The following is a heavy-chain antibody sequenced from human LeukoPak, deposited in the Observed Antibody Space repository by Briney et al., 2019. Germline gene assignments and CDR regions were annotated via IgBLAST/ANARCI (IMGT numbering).Heavy chain of an antibody. CDR1: GFTFSSYP. Sequence: SGGSLRLSCAASGFTFSSYPMNWVRQAPGKGLEWVSYISSSGSTIYYADSVKGRFTISRDDARNSLSLQMNSLRAEDTAVYYCARVTYYYDSSGYYYGGLDAFDIWGQGTMATVSS. CDR2: ISSSGSTI. J-gene: IGHJ3*02. CDR3: ARVTYYYDSSGYYYGGLDAFDI. V-gene: IGHV3-48*01. D-gene: IGHD3-22*01.